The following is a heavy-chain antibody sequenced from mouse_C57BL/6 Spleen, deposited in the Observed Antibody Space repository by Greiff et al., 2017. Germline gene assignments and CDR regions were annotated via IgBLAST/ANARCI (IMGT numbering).Heavy chain of an antibody. CDR1: GYTFTSYT. D-gene: IGHD6-1*01. Sequence: QVQLKQSGAELARPGASVKMSCKASGYTFTSYTMPWVKQRPGQGLEWIGYINPSSGYTKYNQKFKDKATLTADKSSSTAYMQLSSLTSEDSAVYYCARGLQKNYYAMDYWGQGTSVTVSS. CDR2: INPSSGYT. V-gene: IGHV1-4*01. CDR3: ARGLQKNYYAMDY. J-gene: IGHJ4*01.